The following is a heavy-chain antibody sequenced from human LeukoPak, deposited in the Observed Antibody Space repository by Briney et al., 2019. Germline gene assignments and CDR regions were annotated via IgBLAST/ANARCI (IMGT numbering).Heavy chain of an antibody. Sequence: PSQTLSLTCAVYGGSFSVYYWSWIRQPPGKGLEWIGEINHSGTTNYNPSLKSRFTISVDTSKNQFSLKLSSVTAADTAVYYCARAVYYYGSGSYYYYYGMDVWGKGTTVTVSS. V-gene: IGHV4-34*01. CDR1: GGSFSVYY. CDR2: INHSGTT. CDR3: ARAVYYYGSGSYYYYYGMDV. J-gene: IGHJ6*04. D-gene: IGHD3-10*01.